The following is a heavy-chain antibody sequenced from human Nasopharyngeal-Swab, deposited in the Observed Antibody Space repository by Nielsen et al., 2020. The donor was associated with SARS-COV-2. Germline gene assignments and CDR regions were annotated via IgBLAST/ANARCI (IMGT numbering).Heavy chain of an antibody. J-gene: IGHJ4*02. Sequence: SETLSLTCSVSGDSVTSGDYYWGWIRQPAGNGLEWIGRIYIGGTTNYNPSLKSRVTISLDTSKNQFSLSLTSVTAADTAVYYCAREIASAANRVDHWGPGSLVIVSS. CDR3: AREIASAANRVDH. CDR1: GDSVTSGDYY. D-gene: IGHD6-13*01. V-gene: IGHV4-61*02. CDR2: IYIGGTT.